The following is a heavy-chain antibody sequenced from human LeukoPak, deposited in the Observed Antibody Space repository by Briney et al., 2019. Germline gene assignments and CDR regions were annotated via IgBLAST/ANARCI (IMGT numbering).Heavy chain of an antibody. J-gene: IGHJ4*02. V-gene: IGHV1-46*01. CDR2: INPSGGST. CDR3: NLPRHPLDY. Sequence: ASVKVSCKASGYTFTSYYMHWVRQAPGQGLEWMGIINPSGGSTSYAQKFQGRVTMTRDMSTSTVYMELSRLRSDDTAVYYCNLPRHPLDYWGQGTLVTVSS. CDR1: GYTFTSYY.